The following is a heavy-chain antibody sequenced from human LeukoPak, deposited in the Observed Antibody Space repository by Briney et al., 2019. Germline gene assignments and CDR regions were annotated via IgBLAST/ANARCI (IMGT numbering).Heavy chain of an antibody. CDR3: ARDPALTGTRGFDY. D-gene: IGHD1-20*01. Sequence: ASVKVSCKASGYTFTSNGISWVRQAPGQGLEWMGWISAYNGNTNYAQKPQGRVTMTTDTSTSTAYMELRSLRSDDTAVHYCARDPALTGTRGFDYWGQGTLVTVSS. V-gene: IGHV1-18*01. J-gene: IGHJ4*02. CDR1: GYTFTSNG. CDR2: ISAYNGNT.